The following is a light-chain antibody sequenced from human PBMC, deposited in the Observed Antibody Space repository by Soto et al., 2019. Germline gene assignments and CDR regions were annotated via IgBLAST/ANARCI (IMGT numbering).Light chain of an antibody. CDR2: KAS. V-gene: IGKV1-5*03. Sequence: DIQMTQSPATLSASVGDRVTITCRASQSISNWLAWYQQKPGKAPNLLIYKASNLESGVPSRFSGSGSGTEFTLTISSLQPDDFATYYCQLYNGTFGQGTKVDI. CDR1: QSISNW. J-gene: IGKJ1*01. CDR3: QLYNGT.